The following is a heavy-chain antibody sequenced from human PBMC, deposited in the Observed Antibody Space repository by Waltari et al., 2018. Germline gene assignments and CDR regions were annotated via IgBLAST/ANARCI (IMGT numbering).Heavy chain of an antibody. CDR3: ARDLPDYYDSSAHNNFDY. CDR2: IIPIFGTA. CDR1: GGTFSSYA. J-gene: IGHJ4*02. Sequence: QVQLVQSGAEVKKPGSSVKVSCKASGGTFSSYANRWVRQAPGQGLEWMERIIPIFGTANYAQKFHGRVTITADKSTSTAYMELSSLRSEDTAVYYCARDLPDYYDSSAHNNFDYWGQGTLVTVSS. D-gene: IGHD3-22*01. V-gene: IGHV1-69*08.